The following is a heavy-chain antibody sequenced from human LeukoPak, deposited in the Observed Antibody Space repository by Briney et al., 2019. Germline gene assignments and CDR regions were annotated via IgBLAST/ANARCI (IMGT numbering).Heavy chain of an antibody. CDR3: TRLPTLKTFDY. D-gene: IGHD4-17*01. CDR2: ITSKADSYAT. Sequence: GGSLRLSGAASGFTFSDSPMHWVRQASGKGLEWVGRITSKADSYATAYAESVKGRFTISRDDSKNTAYLQMNSLQTEDTAVYYCTRLPTLKTFDYWGQGILVTVSS. CDR1: GFTFSDSP. J-gene: IGHJ4*02. V-gene: IGHV3-73*01.